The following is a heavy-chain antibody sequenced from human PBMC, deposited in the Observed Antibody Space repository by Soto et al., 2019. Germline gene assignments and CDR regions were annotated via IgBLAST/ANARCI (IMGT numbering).Heavy chain of an antibody. D-gene: IGHD2-2*01. CDR1: GYSCTSYA. CDR2: INAGNGNT. CDR3: ARAYCCRTICHNWFDP. J-gene: IGHJ5*02. Sequence: ASLKVSCQASGYSCTSYAMHWVLQAPGQRLEWMGWINAGNGNTKYSQKFQGRVTITRDTSASTAYMELSSLRSEDTAVYYCARAYCCRTICHNWFDPWGQGTLVTVSS. V-gene: IGHV1-3*01.